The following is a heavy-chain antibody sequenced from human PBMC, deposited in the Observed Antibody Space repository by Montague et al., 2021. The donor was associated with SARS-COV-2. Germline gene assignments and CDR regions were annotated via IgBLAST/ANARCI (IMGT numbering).Heavy chain of an antibody. CDR1: GFTFRDYA. Sequence: SLRLSCAASGFTFRDYAMHWVRQVPGKGLEWVSGMSWNSGRIGYADSVKGRFTISRDNAKNSVYLQMNSLRSEDTAMYYCAKDGYYYGPGSRFDYWGQGTLGTVSS. J-gene: IGHJ4*02. D-gene: IGHD3-10*01. CDR3: AKDGYYYGPGSRFDY. V-gene: IGHV3-9*01. CDR2: MSWNSGRI.